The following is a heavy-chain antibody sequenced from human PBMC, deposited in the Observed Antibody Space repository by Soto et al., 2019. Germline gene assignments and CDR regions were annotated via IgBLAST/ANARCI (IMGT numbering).Heavy chain of an antibody. J-gene: IGHJ4*02. CDR2: IYNSGNT. V-gene: IGHV4-59*01. CDR3: ARGGWFGLF. D-gene: IGHD3-10*01. CDR1: GVSINAYS. Sequence: SETLSLSCNVSGVSINAYSWSWIRQPPGMRLEWLGLIYNSGNTNYNPSLKSRVTISVDTSKNQLSLRLTSVTAADTAVYYCARGGWFGLFWGQGTLVTVSS.